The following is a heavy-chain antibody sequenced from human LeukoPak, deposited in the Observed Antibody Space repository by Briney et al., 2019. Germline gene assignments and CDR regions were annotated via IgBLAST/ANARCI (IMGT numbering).Heavy chain of an antibody. D-gene: IGHD6-6*01. CDR1: GFTFSSYG. J-gene: IGHJ4*02. Sequence: GGSLRLSCAASGFTFSSYGMSWVRQAPGKGLEWVSAISGSGGSTYYADSVKGRFTISRDNAKNSLYLQMNSLRAEDTAVYYCARDWGHAARYYFDYWGQGTLVTVSS. V-gene: IGHV3-23*01. CDR3: ARDWGHAARYYFDY. CDR2: ISGSGGST.